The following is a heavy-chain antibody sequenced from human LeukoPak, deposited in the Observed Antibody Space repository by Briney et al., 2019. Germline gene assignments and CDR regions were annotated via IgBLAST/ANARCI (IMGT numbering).Heavy chain of an antibody. J-gene: IGHJ3*02. Sequence: HPGGSLRLSCAASGFTFSSYAMSWVRQAPGKGLEWVSAISGSGGSTYYADSVKGRFTISRDNSKNTLYLQMNSLRAEDTAVYYCAKQVTIFGVVIGAFDIWGQGTMVTVSS. CDR1: GFTFSSYA. CDR3: AKQVTIFGVVIGAFDI. CDR2: ISGSGGST. D-gene: IGHD3-3*01. V-gene: IGHV3-23*01.